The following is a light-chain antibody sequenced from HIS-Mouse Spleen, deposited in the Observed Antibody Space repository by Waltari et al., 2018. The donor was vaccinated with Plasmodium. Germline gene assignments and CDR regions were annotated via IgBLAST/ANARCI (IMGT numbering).Light chain of an antibody. CDR1: SSNIGSNY. V-gene: IGLV1-47*01. Sequence: QSVLTQPPSASGTPGQRVTISCSGSSSNIGSNYVYWYQQLPGTAPKLRIRRNNHRACGDPDRFSGSKPGASASLAISGLRSEEEADYYCAAWDDSLSGPNWVFGGGTKLTVL. CDR2: RNN. CDR3: AAWDDSLSGPNWV. J-gene: IGLJ3*02.